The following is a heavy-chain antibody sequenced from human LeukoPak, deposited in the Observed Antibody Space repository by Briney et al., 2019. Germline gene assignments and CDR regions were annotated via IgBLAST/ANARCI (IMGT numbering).Heavy chain of an antibody. CDR2: INPSGGST. J-gene: IGHJ4*02. V-gene: IGHV1-46*01. CDR3: ARVPRIAPTGAYFDY. D-gene: IGHD6-13*01. CDR1: GYTFTSYY. Sequence: ASVKVSCKASGYTFTSYYMHWVRQAPGQGLEWMGIINPSGGSTSYAQKFQGRVTMTRDTSTSTVYMELSSLRSEDTAVYYCARVPRIAPTGAYFDYWGQGTLVTVSS.